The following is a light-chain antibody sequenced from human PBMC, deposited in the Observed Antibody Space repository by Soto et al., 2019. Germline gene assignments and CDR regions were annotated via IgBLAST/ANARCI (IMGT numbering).Light chain of an antibody. CDR1: QSVGSN. CDR2: EKS. CDR3: QQYNKWPLT. V-gene: IGKV3-15*01. Sequence: EIVMTQSPATLSVSPGERATLSCRASQSVGSNLAWYQHIPGQAPRLLIYEKSTRATGIPARFSGSGSGTEFTLTISSLQSEDFAVYSCQQYNKWPLTFGGGTKVEIK. J-gene: IGKJ4*01.